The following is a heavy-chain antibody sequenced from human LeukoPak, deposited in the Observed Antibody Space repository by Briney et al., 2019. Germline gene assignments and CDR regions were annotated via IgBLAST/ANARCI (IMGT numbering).Heavy chain of an antibody. Sequence: GGSLRLCCAASGFTFSTYGMHWVRQAPGKGLEWVAFIRYDGTNEYYADSVKGRFTISRDNSKNTLYLQMNSLRAEDTAVYYCATKKGHYLHCWAQGTLVTVSS. CDR2: IRYDGTNE. V-gene: IGHV3-30*02. J-gene: IGHJ4*02. CDR3: ATKKGHYLHC. CDR1: GFTFSTYG.